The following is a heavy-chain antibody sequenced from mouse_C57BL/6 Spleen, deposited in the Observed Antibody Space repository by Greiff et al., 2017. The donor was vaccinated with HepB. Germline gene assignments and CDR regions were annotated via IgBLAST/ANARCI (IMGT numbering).Heavy chain of an antibody. CDR3: ARDLGGNYVGCAY. Sequence: DVKLQESGPGLVKPSQSLSLTCSVTGYSITSGYYWNWIRQFPGNKLEWMGYISYDGSNNYNPSLKNRISITRDTSKNQFFLKLNSVTTEDTATYYCARDLGGNYVGCAYWGQGTLVTVSA. CDR2: ISYDGSN. CDR1: GYSITSGYY. D-gene: IGHD2-1*01. V-gene: IGHV3-6*01. J-gene: IGHJ3*01.